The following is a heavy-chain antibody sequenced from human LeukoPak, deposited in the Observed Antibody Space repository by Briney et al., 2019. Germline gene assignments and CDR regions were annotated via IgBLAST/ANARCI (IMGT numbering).Heavy chain of an antibody. D-gene: IGHD6-19*01. CDR3: ARAVSGRFDY. CDR1: GGSISSYY. J-gene: IGHJ4*02. V-gene: IGHV4-59*08. CDR2: IYYSGST. Sequence: SETLSLTCTVSGGSISSYYWSWIRQPPGKGLEWTGYIYYSGSTNYNPSLDSRVTISVDTSKNQFSLRLSSVTAADTAIYYCARAVSGRFDYWGQGTLVTVSS.